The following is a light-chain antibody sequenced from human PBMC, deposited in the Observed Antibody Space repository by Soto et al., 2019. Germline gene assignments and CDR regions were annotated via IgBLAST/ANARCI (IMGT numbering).Light chain of an antibody. J-gene: IGKJ1*01. CDR3: QQYGSSPQT. V-gene: IGKV3-20*01. CDR1: QSVSSSY. CDR2: GAS. Sequence: EIVLTHSPGTLSFSPLERATLSFSASQSVSSSYLAWYQQKPGQAPRLLIYGASSRATGIPDRFTGSGSGTDFTLTISRLEPEDFAVFYYQQYGSSPQTFGQGTKVE.